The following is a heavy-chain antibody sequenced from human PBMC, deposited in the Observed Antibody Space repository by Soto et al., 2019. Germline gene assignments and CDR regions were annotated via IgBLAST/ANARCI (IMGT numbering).Heavy chain of an antibody. CDR1: GFSLSADGVG. CDR2: IYWDDDQ. V-gene: IGHV2-5*02. Sequence: QITLKESGPPLVKPTQTLTLTCTFSGFSLSADGVGVGWIRQPPGKALEWLALIYWDDDQRYSPSLKTRLTITKDTSKNQVVLTMTNMDPVDTATYYCAHAYGGTSWPNDAFDVLGQGTVVTVSS. J-gene: IGHJ3*01. CDR3: AHAYGGTSWPNDAFDV. D-gene: IGHD2-2*01.